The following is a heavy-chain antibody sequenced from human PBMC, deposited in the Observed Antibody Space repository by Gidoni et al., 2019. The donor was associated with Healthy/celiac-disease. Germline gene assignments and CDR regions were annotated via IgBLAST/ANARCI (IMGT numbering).Heavy chain of an antibody. Sequence: EVQLVESGGGLVQPGGSLRLPCAASGFTFSSYSMNWVRQAPGKGLEWVSYISSSSSTIYYADSVKGRFTISRDNAKNSLYLQMNSLRDEDTAVYYCAREEAARNDYYYYYGMDVWGQGTTVTVSS. D-gene: IGHD1-1*01. J-gene: IGHJ6*02. V-gene: IGHV3-48*02. CDR3: AREEAARNDYYYYYGMDV. CDR1: GFTFSSYS. CDR2: ISSSSSTI.